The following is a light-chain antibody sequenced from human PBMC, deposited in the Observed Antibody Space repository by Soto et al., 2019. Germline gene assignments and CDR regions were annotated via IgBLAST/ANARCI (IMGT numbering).Light chain of an antibody. CDR3: SAYAGSNTLL. V-gene: IGLV2-8*01. J-gene: IGLJ3*02. Sequence: QSALTQPASVSGSPGQSITISCTGTNSDIGSNNHVSWYQQHPGKAPKLIIHDVNKRPSGVPDRFSGSKSGTTASLTVSEVQTDDESDYYCSAYAGSNTLLFGGGTQLTVL. CDR1: NSDIGSNNH. CDR2: DVN.